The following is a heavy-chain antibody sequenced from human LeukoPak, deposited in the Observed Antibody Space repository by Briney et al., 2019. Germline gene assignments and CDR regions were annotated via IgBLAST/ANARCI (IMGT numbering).Heavy chain of an antibody. V-gene: IGHV4-61*01. Sequence: SETLSLTCTVSGGSISSSSYYWGWIRQPPGKGLEWIGYIYYSGSTNYNPSLKSRVTISVDTSKNQFSLKLSSVTAADTAVYYCARENSSGWGGAVDYWGQGTLVTVSS. CDR2: IYYSGST. D-gene: IGHD6-19*01. J-gene: IGHJ4*02. CDR1: GGSISSSSYY. CDR3: ARENSSGWGGAVDY.